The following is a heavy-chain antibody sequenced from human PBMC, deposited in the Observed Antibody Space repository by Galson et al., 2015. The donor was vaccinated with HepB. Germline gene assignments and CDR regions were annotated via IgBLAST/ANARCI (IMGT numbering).Heavy chain of an antibody. Sequence: PALVKPTQTLTLTCTFSGFSLSTSGVGVGWIRQPPGKALEWLALIYWNDDKRYSPSLKSRLTITKDTSKNQVVLTLTNVDPVDTASYYCAHISYFITTDAFDIWGQGTMVTVSS. J-gene: IGHJ3*02. CDR3: AHISYFITTDAFDI. CDR2: IYWNDDK. CDR1: GFSLSTSGVG. V-gene: IGHV2-5*01. D-gene: IGHD3-22*01.